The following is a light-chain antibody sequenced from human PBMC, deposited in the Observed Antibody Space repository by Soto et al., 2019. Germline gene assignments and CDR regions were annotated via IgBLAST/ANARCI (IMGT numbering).Light chain of an antibody. CDR2: DTS. CDR1: QSVSSSY. Sequence: EIVLTQSPGTLSLSPGERATLSCRASQSVSSSYLAWYQQKPGQAPRLLIYDTSTRATGIPARFSGSGSGTEFTLTISSLQSEDFAVYYCQQYNNWPPIPFGQGTHWRL. J-gene: IGKJ5*01. CDR3: QQYNNWPPIP. V-gene: IGKV3-15*01.